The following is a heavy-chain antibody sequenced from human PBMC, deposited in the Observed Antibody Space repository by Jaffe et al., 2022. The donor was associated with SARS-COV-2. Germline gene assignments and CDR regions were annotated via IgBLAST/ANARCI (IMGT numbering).Heavy chain of an antibody. CDR2: ISGSGGST. J-gene: IGHJ6*02. CDR3: AKGDIVVVVAATPSYYGMDV. CDR1: GFTFSSYA. D-gene: IGHD2-15*01. V-gene: IGHV3-23*01. Sequence: EVQLLESGGGLVQPGGSLRLSCAASGFTFSSYAMSWVRQAPGKGLEWVSAISGSGGSTYYADSVKGRFTISRDNSKNTLYLQMNSLRAEDTAVYYCAKGDIVVVVAATPSYYGMDVWGQGTTVTVSS.